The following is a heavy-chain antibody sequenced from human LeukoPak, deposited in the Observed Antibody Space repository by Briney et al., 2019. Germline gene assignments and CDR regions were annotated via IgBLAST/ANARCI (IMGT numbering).Heavy chain of an antibody. CDR1: GGSFSGYY. J-gene: IGHJ3*02. V-gene: IGHV4-34*01. Sequence: PSETLSLTCAVYGGSFSGYYWSWLRQPPGKGLEWIGEINHSGSTNYNPSLKSRVTISVDTSKNQFSLKLSSVTAADTAVYYCARPRRRITIFGVVIANDAFDIWGQGTMVTVSS. CDR3: ARPRRRITIFGVVIANDAFDI. CDR2: INHSGST. D-gene: IGHD3-3*01.